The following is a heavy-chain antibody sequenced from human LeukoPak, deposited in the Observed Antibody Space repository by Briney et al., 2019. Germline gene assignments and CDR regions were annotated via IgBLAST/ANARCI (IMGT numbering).Heavy chain of an antibody. CDR3: ARAENIANWFDP. CDR2: IIPIFGTA. D-gene: IGHD2/OR15-2a*01. V-gene: IGHV1-69*05. CDR1: GGTFSSYA. Sequence: ASVKVSCKASGGTFSSYAISWVRQAPGQGLEWMGGIIPIFGTANYAQKFQGRVTITTDESTSTAYMELSSLRSEDTAVYYCARAENIANWFDPWGQGTLVTVSS. J-gene: IGHJ5*02.